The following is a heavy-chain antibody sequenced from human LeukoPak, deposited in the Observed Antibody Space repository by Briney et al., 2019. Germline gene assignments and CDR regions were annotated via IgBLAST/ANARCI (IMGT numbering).Heavy chain of an antibody. CDR2: IKSKTDGGTT. Sequence: PGGSLRLSCAASGFTFSNSSMSWVRQAPGKGLEYVSPIKSKTDGGTTDYAAPVKGRFTISRDDSKNTLYLQMNSLKTEDTAVYYCTRGKYYDFWSGYYPDYWGQGTLVTVSS. CDR3: TRGKYYDFWSGYYPDY. D-gene: IGHD3-3*01. J-gene: IGHJ4*02. CDR1: GFTFSNSS. V-gene: IGHV3-15*01.